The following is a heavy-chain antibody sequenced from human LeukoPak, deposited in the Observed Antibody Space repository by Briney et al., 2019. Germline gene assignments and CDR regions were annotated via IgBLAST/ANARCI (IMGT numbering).Heavy chain of an antibody. V-gene: IGHV4-59*01. J-gene: IGHJ4*02. Sequence: SETLSLTCTVSGGSISSYYWSWIRQPPGKGLEWIGYIYYSGSTNYNPSLKSRVTISVDTSKDQFSLKLSSVTAADTAVYYCAGNWNDAAAFDYWGQGTLVTVSS. CDR2: IYYSGST. CDR1: GGSISSYY. D-gene: IGHD1-1*01. CDR3: AGNWNDAAAFDY.